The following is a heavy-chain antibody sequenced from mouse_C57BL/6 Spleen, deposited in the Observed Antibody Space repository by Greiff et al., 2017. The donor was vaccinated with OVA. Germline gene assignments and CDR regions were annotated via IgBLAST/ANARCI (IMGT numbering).Heavy chain of an antibody. V-gene: IGHV1-75*01. CDR2: IFPGSGST. J-gene: IGHJ2*01. D-gene: IGHD1-1*01. CDR3: ARVITTVVEYFDY. Sequence: QVQLKESGPELVKPGASVKISCKASGYTFTDYYINWVKQRPGQGLEWIGWIFPGSGSTYYNEKFKGKATLTVDKSSSTAYMLLSSLTSEDSAVYFCARVITTVVEYFDYWGQGTTLTVSS. CDR1: GYTFTDYY.